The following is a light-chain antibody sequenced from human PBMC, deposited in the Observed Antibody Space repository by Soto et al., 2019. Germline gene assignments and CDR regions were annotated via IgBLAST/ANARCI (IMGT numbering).Light chain of an antibody. CDR3: QHYNSYSEA. J-gene: IGKJ1*01. V-gene: IGKV1-5*03. Sequence: IQRTRSPSTLSVSVGDRVTITFRASQTISSWLAWYQQKPGKAPKLLIYKASTLKSGVPSRFSGSGSGTEFTLTISSLQPDDFATYYCQHYNSYSEAFGQGTKVDIK. CDR1: QTISSW. CDR2: KAS.